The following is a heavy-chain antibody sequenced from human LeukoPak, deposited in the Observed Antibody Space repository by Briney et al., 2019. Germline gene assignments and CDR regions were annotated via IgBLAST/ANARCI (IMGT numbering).Heavy chain of an antibody. CDR1: GFTFSSYG. CDR3: ARGKAAAGQYYFDY. J-gene: IGHJ4*02. CDR2: ISYDGSNK. D-gene: IGHD6-13*01. V-gene: IGHV3-30*03. Sequence: PGRSLRLSCAASGFTFSSYGMHWVRQAPGKGLEWVAVISYDGSNKYYADSVKGRFTISRDNSKNTLYLQMNSLRAEDTAVYYCARGKAAAGQYYFDYWGQGTLVTVSS.